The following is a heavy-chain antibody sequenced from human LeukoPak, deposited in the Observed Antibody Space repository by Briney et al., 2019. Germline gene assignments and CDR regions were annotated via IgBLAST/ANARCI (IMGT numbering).Heavy chain of an antibody. J-gene: IGHJ4*02. Sequence: SQTLSLTCTVSGGSISSGSYYWSWIRQPAGKGLEWIGYIYYSGSTNYNPSLKSRVTISVDTSKNQISLRLTSVTATDTAVYYCARQTGSGLFILPGGQGTLVTVSS. V-gene: IGHV4-61*09. CDR1: GGSISSGSYY. D-gene: IGHD3/OR15-3a*01. CDR3: ARQTGSGLFILP. CDR2: IYYSGST.